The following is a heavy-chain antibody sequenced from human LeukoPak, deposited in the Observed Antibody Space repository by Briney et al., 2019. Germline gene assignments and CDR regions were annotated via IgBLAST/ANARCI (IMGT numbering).Heavy chain of an antibody. V-gene: IGHV4-30-4*08. CDR1: GGSISSGDYY. J-gene: IGHJ4*02. CDR3: ASYTIFGVVINGLDY. CDR2: IYYSGST. Sequence: SQTLSLTCTVSGGSISSGDYYWSWIRQPPGKGLEWIGYIYYSGSTYYNPSLKSRVTISVDTSKNQFSLKLSSVTAADTAVYYCASYTIFGVVINGLDYWGQGTLVTVSS. D-gene: IGHD3-3*01.